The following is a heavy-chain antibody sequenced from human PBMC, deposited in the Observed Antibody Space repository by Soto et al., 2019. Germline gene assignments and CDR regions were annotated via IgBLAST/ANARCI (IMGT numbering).Heavy chain of an antibody. CDR3: ARDLSRYGYFYFDY. D-gene: IGHD5-18*01. CDR1: GDSISSYY. CDR2: IYYSGST. Sequence: SETLSLTCTVSGDSISSYYWSWIRQPPGKGLEWIGYIYYSGSTNYNPSLKSRVTISVDTSKNQFSLKLSSVTAADTAVYYCARDLSRYGYFYFDYWGQGTLVTVSS. J-gene: IGHJ4*02. V-gene: IGHV4-59*01.